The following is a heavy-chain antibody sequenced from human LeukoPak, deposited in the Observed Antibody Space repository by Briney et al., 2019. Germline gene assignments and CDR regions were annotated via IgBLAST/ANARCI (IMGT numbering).Heavy chain of an antibody. D-gene: IGHD3-10*01. J-gene: IGHJ4*02. CDR1: GYSFSTYW. CDR3: ARRSTYGSGTNYLFDY. Sequence: GESLKISCKGSGYSFSTYWIGWVRQMPGKGLEWMGIIYPGDSDTRYSPSFQGQITISADKSISTAYLQWSSLRASDTAMYYCARRSTYGSGTNYLFDYWGQGTLVTVSS. CDR2: IYPGDSDT. V-gene: IGHV5-51*01.